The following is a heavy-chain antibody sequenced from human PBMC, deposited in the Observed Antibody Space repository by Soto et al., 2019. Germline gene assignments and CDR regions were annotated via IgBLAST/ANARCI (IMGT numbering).Heavy chain of an antibody. CDR3: ARGRLRNFITTYNWFDP. V-gene: IGHV1-18*01. D-gene: IGHD3-22*01. Sequence: QVQLVQSGAEVKKPGASVKVSCKAPGYTFTSYGISWVRQAPGQGLEWMGWISAYNGNTNYAQKLQGRVTMTTDTSTSTAYMELRSLRSDDTAVYYCARGRLRNFITTYNWFDPWGQGTLVTVSS. CDR1: GYTFTSYG. J-gene: IGHJ5*02. CDR2: ISAYNGNT.